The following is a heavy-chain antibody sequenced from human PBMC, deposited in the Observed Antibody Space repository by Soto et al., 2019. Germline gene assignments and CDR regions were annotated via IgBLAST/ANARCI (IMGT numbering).Heavy chain of an antibody. D-gene: IGHD6-19*01. V-gene: IGHV4-59*01. CDR1: GGSISSYY. J-gene: IGHJ5*02. CDR2: IYYSGST. Sequence: SETLSLTCTVSGGSISSYYWSWIRQPPGKGLEWIGYIYYSGSTNYNPSLKSRVTISVDTSKNQFSLKLSSVTAADTAVYYCARGLGRKEWLDLTDWFDPWGQGTLVTVSS. CDR3: ARGLGRKEWLDLTDWFDP.